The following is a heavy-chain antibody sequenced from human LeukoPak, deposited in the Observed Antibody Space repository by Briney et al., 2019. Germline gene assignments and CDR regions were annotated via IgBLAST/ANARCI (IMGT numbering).Heavy chain of an antibody. CDR3: ARGNIVVVVAALYYFDY. V-gene: IGHV4-34*01. D-gene: IGHD2-15*01. J-gene: IGHJ4*01. Sequence: SETLSLTCAVYGGSFSGYYWSWIRQPPGKGLEWIGEINHSGSTNYNPSLKSRVTISVDTSKNQFSLKLSSVTAADTAVYYCARGNIVVVVAALYYFDYWGQEPWSPSPQ. CDR1: GGSFSGYY. CDR2: INHSGST.